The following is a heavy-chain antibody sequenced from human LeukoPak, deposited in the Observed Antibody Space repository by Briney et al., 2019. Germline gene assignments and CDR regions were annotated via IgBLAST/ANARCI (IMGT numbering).Heavy chain of an antibody. CDR3: SRDSHGDDVYDY. V-gene: IGHV3-49*04. J-gene: IGHJ4*02. D-gene: IGHD1-1*01. Sequence: GRSLRLSCTVSGFTFEDFAMTWVRQAPGKGLEWVGFISRRAYGGTTDYAASVKGRFTISIDDSKNIAFLQMNSLKTEDTAIYFCSRDSHGDDVYDYWGQGTLVTVSS. CDR1: GFTFEDFA. CDR2: ISRRAYGGTT.